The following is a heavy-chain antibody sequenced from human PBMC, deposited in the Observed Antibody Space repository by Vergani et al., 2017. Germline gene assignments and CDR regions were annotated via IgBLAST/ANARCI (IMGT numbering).Heavy chain of an antibody. J-gene: IGHJ3*02. CDR3: ARAYDILTGSDHDAFDI. CDR2: IIPIFGTA. V-gene: IGHV1-69*13. D-gene: IGHD3-9*01. CDR1: GGTFSSYA. Sequence: QVQLVQSGAEVKKPGSSVKVSCKASGGTFSSYAISWVRQAPGQGLEWMGRIIPIFGTANYAQKFQGRVTITADESTSTADMELSSLRSEDTAVYYCARAYDILTGSDHDAFDIWGQGTMVTVSS.